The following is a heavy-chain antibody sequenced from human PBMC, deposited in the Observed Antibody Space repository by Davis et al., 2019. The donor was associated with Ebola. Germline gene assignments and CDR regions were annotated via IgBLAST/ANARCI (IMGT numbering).Heavy chain of an antibody. J-gene: IGHJ3*02. D-gene: IGHD2-2*01. CDR3: ARDIPLEGSNAFDI. V-gene: IGHV1-69*13. Sequence: AASVKVSCKASGYTFTSYGISWVRQAPGQGLEWMGGIIPIFGTANYAQKFQGRVTITADESTSTAYMELSSLRSEDTAVYYCARDIPLEGSNAFDIWGQGTMVTVSS. CDR1: GYTFTSYG. CDR2: IIPIFGTA.